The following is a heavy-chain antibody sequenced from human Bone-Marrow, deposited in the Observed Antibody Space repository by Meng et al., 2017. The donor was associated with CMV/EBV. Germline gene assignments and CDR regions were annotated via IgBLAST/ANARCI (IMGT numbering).Heavy chain of an antibody. J-gene: IGHJ6*02. Sequence: GGSLRLSCAASGFTFSSYSMNWVRQAPGKGLEWVSYISSSSSTIYYADSVKGRFTISRDSAKNSLYLQMNSLRAEDTAVYYCARTEVPYYYYYGMDVWGQGTTVTVSS. CDR3: ARTEVPYYYYYGMDV. CDR2: ISSSSSTI. CDR1: GFTFSSYS. V-gene: IGHV3-48*04. D-gene: IGHD1-1*01.